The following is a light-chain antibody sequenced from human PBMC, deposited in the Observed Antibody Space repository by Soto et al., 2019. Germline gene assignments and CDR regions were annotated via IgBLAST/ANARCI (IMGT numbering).Light chain of an antibody. CDR3: QQRDAWPPLYT. V-gene: IGKV3-11*01. J-gene: IGKJ2*01. CDR2: ETS. Sequence: EIVLTQSPATLSLSPGERATLSCRASQSVSSSLAWYQEKPGQAPRLLIYETSNRATGIPARFSGSGSGTDFTLTISSLEPEDFAVYYCQQRDAWPPLYTFGQGTKLEIK. CDR1: QSVSSS.